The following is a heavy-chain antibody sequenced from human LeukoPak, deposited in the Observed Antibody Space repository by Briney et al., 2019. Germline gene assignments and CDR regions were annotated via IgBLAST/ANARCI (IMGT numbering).Heavy chain of an antibody. V-gene: IGHV3-23*01. J-gene: IGHJ4*02. Sequence: GGSLRLSCAASGFTFSNYAMSWVRQAPGKGLEWVSVITGSGGNTYYADSVKGRFTISRDNSKNTLYLQMNSLRAEDTAVYYCARAYDSSGYYVGGYFDYWGQGTLVTVSS. D-gene: IGHD3-22*01. CDR2: ITGSGGNT. CDR3: ARAYDSSGYYVGGYFDY. CDR1: GFTFSNYA.